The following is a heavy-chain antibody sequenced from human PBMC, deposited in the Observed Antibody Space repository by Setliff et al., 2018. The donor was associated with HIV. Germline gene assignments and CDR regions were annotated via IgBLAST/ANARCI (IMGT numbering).Heavy chain of an antibody. J-gene: IGHJ6*02. D-gene: IGHD6-19*01. V-gene: IGHV4-59*11. CDR3: ARETREAVAGSNYYYYGLDV. CDR2: IYYSGST. Sequence: SETLSLTCTVSGGSISSHYWSWIRQPPGKGLEWIGYIYYSGSTNYNPSLKSRVAISVDKSKNQFSLKLSSVTAADTAVYYCARETREAVAGSNYYYYGLDVWGQGTTVTVSS. CDR1: GGSISSHY.